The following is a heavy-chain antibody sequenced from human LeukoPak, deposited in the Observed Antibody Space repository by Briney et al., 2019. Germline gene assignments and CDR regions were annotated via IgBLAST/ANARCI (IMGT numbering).Heavy chain of an antibody. V-gene: IGHV4-59*01. CDR3: ARGRGGGGTSNNWFDP. J-gene: IGHJ5*02. D-gene: IGHD2-15*01. Sequence: PSETLSLTCFVPGGSITSYYWSWIRQPPGKGLEWIGYIYDTGNTNYNPSLRSRVTMSVGTSKDQFSLRLSSVTAADTAVYYCARGRGGGGTSNNWFDPWGQGTHVIVSS. CDR1: GGSITSYY. CDR2: IYDTGNT.